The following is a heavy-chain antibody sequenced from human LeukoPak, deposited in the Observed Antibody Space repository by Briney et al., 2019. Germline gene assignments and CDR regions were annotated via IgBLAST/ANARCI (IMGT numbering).Heavy chain of an antibody. Sequence: PSETLSLTCTVSGDSISSYYWSWIRPPAGKGLEWIGRIYTSGSTNYNPSLKSRVTMSVDTSKNQFSLKLSSVTAADTAVYYCARDSGYDFWSGYISQHNWFDPWGQGTLVTVSS. D-gene: IGHD3-3*01. CDR2: IYTSGST. CDR1: GDSISSYY. V-gene: IGHV4-4*07. J-gene: IGHJ5*02. CDR3: ARDSGYDFWSGYISQHNWFDP.